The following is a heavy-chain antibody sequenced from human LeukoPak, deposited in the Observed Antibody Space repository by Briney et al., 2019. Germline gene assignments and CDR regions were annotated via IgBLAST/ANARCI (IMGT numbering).Heavy chain of an antibody. D-gene: IGHD3-3*01. J-gene: IGHJ2*01. V-gene: IGHV3-11*01. CDR2: ITSGDSTI. Sequence: GGSLRLSCAASGFTFSDYYMSWIRQAPGKGLEWVSYITSGDSTIYYADSVKGRFTISRDNAKNSLYLQMHSLRAEDTAVYYCARGDFWSGYWYFDLWGRGTLVTVSS. CDR1: GFTFSDYY. CDR3: ARGDFWSGYWYFDL.